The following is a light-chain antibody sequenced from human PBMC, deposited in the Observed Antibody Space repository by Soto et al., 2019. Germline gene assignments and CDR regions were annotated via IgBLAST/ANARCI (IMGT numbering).Light chain of an antibody. CDR1: QIINMW. V-gene: IGKV1-12*01. CDR2: GAS. Sequence: DIQMTQSPSSVSASVGDRVTITCRASQIINMWLAWYQQKPGKAPTLLIYGASTLQSGVPSRFSGSGSGTDFTLAISSLHPEDVASYYCQQANSFPLTFGPGTKVDI. CDR3: QQANSFPLT. J-gene: IGKJ3*01.